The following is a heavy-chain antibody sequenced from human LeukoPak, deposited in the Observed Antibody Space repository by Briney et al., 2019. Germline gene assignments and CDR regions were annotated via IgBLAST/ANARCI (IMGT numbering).Heavy chain of an antibody. CDR1: GGTFSSYA. V-gene: IGHV1-69*05. CDR3: ARWGGYCSGGSCYFDY. CDR2: IIPIFGTA. Sequence: SVKVSCKASGGTFSSYAISWVRQAPGQGLEWMGGIIPIFGTANYAQKFQGRVTITTDESTSTAYMELSSLRSEDTAVYYCARWGGYCSGGSCYFDYWGQGTLVTVS. D-gene: IGHD2-15*01. J-gene: IGHJ4*02.